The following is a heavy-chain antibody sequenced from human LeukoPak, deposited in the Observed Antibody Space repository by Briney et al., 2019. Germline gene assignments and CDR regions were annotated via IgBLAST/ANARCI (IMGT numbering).Heavy chain of an antibody. V-gene: IGHV3-48*02. CDR3: ARASPSGYDY. D-gene: IGHD3-22*01. J-gene: IGHJ4*02. CDR1: GFTFSTFG. Sequence: GGSLRLSCVASGFTFSTFGMNWVRRAPGKGLEWVSYIGSGSSPIYYGDSVTGRFTMSRDNAKNSLYLQMNSLRDEDAAVYYCARASPSGYDYWGQGTLVTVSS. CDR2: IGSGSSPI.